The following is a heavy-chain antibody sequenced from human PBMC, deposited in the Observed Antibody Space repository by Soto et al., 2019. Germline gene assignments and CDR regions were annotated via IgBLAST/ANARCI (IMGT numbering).Heavy chain of an antibody. V-gene: IGHV3-30*18. CDR2: MSWDGSDE. D-gene: IGHD2-15*01. Sequence: QVQLVESGGGVVQPGRSLRLSCAASGFTFSSYGMHWVRQAPGKGLEWVAVMSWDGSDEFYEETVKGRFTVSRDNSRNTLYLQMNSLRPEDPAVYYCAKVGCSGGICYGFDYWGQGNLVTVSS. J-gene: IGHJ4*02. CDR1: GFTFSSYG. CDR3: AKVGCSGGICYGFDY.